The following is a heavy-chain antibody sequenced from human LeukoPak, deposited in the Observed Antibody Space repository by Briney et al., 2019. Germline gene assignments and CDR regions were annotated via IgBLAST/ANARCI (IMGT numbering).Heavy chain of an antibody. CDR1: GCTFSNYA. V-gene: IGHV3-23*01. CDR2: ISGSGGST. J-gene: IGHJ4*02. D-gene: IGHD4-17*01. CDR3: AKCTTGNTHYPIDY. Sequence: PGGSLRLSYAASGCTFSNYAMSWVRQDPGKGLDLISAISGSGGSTYYADSVEGRFTISRDNSKNTLYLQMNSLRVEDTAAYYCAKCTTGNTHYPIDYWGQGTLVTVSS.